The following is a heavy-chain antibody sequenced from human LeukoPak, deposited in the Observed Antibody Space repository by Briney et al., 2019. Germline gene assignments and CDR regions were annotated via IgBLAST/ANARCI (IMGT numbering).Heavy chain of an antibody. CDR3: ARLAAAGTAGVNWYFDL. J-gene: IGHJ2*01. V-gene: IGHV4-39*07. D-gene: IGHD6-13*01. CDR1: GGSISSSNYY. CDR2: IYYSGST. Sequence: PSETLSLTCTVSGGSISSSNYYWAWIRQPPGKGLEWIGSIYYSGSTYYNPSLKSRVTISVDTSKNQFSLKLSSVTAADTAVYYCARLAAAGTAGVNWYFDLWGRGTLVTVSS.